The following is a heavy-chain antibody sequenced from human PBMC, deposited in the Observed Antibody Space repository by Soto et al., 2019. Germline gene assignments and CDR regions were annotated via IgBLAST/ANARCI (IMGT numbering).Heavy chain of an antibody. V-gene: IGHV3-11*06. J-gene: IGHJ4*02. D-gene: IGHD1-1*01. CDR3: VKSGDNYNLLDY. Sequence: GGSLRLSCAASVFTRSDHYMSWIRQAPGKGLEWIGYSSNSGSFTRYADSVKGRFSISRDNAKSSLYLQISSLRGDDTATYYCVKSGDNYNLLDYWGQGTPVTVSS. CDR1: VFTRSDHY. CDR2: SSNSGSFT.